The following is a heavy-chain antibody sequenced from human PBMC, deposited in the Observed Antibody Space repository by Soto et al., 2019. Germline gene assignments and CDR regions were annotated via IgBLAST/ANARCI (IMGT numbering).Heavy chain of an antibody. CDR3: ARQDIVVVVAATLCWFDP. Sequence: PSETLSLTCTVSGGSISSSSYYWGWIRQPPGKGLEWIGSIYYSGSTYYNPSLKSRVTISVDTSKNQFSLKLSSVTAADTAVYYCARQDIVVVVAATLCWFDPWGQGNLVTVS. D-gene: IGHD2-15*01. CDR2: IYYSGST. J-gene: IGHJ5*02. CDR1: GGSISSSSYY. V-gene: IGHV4-39*01.